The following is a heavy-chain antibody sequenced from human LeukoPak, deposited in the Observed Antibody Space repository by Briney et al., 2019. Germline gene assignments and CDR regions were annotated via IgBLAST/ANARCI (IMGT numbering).Heavy chain of an antibody. CDR1: GFTFSSYG. CDR2: ISGSGEST. J-gene: IGHJ4*02. D-gene: IGHD1-26*01. CDR3: AKHLALVGATTTYDY. Sequence: GTLRLPCAASGFTFSSYGMSWVRQAPGKGLEWVSGISGSGESTYYADSVKGRFTISRDNSKNTLYLQMNSLRAEDTAVYYCAKHLALVGATTTYDYWGQGTLVTVSS. V-gene: IGHV3-23*01.